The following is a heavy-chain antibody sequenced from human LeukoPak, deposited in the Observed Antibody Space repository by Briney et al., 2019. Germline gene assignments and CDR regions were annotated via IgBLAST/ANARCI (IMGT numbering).Heavy chain of an antibody. V-gene: IGHV1-18*01. CDR1: GYSENFYG. D-gene: IGHD6-13*01. CDR3: ARGLKQQLFYYYYYMDV. J-gene: IGHJ6*03. Sequence: ASVKVSCKTSGYSENFYGITWVRQVAGQGLEWMGWISAQHGQTEYAPNSQDRVTMTTDTYTNTAYMELRSLRSEDTAVYYCARGLKQQLFYYYYYMDVWGKGTTVTVSS. CDR2: ISAQHGQT.